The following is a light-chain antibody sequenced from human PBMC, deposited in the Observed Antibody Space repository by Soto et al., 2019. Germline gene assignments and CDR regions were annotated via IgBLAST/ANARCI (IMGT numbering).Light chain of an antibody. V-gene: IGKV3-20*01. CDR1: ENIYTN. Sequence: EIVMPQSQATLSVAPGERATLSCRASENIYTNLAWYQQKPGQAPRLLIYGASTRATGIPDRFSGSGSGTDFTLTISRLEPEDFAVYYCHHYGGSPITFGQGTRLEIK. CDR2: GAS. CDR3: HHYGGSPIT. J-gene: IGKJ5*01.